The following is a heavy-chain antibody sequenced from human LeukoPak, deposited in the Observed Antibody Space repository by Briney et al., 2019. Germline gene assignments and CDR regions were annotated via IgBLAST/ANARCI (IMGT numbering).Heavy chain of an antibody. CDR1: GFTFSNAW. J-gene: IGHJ4*02. Sequence: GGSLRLSCAASGFTFSNAWMSWVRQAPGKGLEWVGRIKSKTGGGTTDYAAPVKGRFTISRDDSKNTLYLQMNSLKTEDTAVYYCTTDILGYCSSTSCYPGLVDYWGQGTLVTVSS. V-gene: IGHV3-15*01. CDR2: IKSKTGGGTT. D-gene: IGHD2-2*01. CDR3: TTDILGYCSSTSCYPGLVDY.